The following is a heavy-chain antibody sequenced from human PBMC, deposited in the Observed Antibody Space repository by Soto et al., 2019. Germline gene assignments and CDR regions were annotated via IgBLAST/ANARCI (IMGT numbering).Heavy chain of an antibody. V-gene: IGHV5-51*01. CDR2: IYPGDSDT. CDR3: ARFSIARTNKNYYYYYGMDV. Sequence: GESLKISCKGSGYSFTSYWIGWVRQMPGKGLEWMGIIYPGDSDTRYSPSFQGQVTISADKSISTAYLQWSSLKASDTAMYYCARFSIARTNKNYYYYYGMDVWGQGTTVTVSS. J-gene: IGHJ6*02. D-gene: IGHD3-16*02. CDR1: GYSFTSYW.